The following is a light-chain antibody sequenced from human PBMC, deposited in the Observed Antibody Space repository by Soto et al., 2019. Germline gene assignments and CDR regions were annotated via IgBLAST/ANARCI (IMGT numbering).Light chain of an antibody. J-gene: IGLJ1*01. Sequence: QSALTQPASVSGSPGQSITISCTGTSSDVGGYNYVSWYQQHPGKAPKLIIYEVSNRPSGVSNRFSGSKSGNTASLTISWLQAEDEADYYCSSYTSSSTRVFGTGTKLTVL. CDR2: EVS. V-gene: IGLV2-14*01. CDR3: SSYTSSSTRV. CDR1: SSDVGGYNY.